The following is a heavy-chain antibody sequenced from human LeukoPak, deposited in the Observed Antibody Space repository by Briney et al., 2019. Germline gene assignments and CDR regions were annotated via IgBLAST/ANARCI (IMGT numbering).Heavy chain of an antibody. D-gene: IGHD5-18*01. Sequence: ASVKVSCKASGYTFTGYYMHWVRQAPGQGLEWMGWINPNSGGTNYAQKFQGRVTMTRDTSISTAYMELSRLRSDDTAVYYCARVPLAPFGYSYGPYFDYWGQGTLVTVSS. CDR2: INPNSGGT. J-gene: IGHJ4*02. CDR1: GYTFTGYY. V-gene: IGHV1-2*02. CDR3: ARVPLAPFGYSYGPYFDY.